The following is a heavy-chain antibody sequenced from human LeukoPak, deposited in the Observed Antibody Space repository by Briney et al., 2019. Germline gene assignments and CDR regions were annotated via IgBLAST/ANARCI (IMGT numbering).Heavy chain of an antibody. V-gene: IGHV3-49*04. D-gene: IGHD4-23*01. CDR2: IRSKAYGGTT. CDR1: GFTFGDYA. Sequence: GGSLRLSCTASGFTFGDYAMSSVRQAPGKGLEWVGFIRSKAYGGTTEYAASVKGRFTISRDDSKTIAYLQMNSLKTEDTAVYYCTRDLKLDYWGQGSLVTVSS. CDR3: TRDLKLDY. J-gene: IGHJ4*02.